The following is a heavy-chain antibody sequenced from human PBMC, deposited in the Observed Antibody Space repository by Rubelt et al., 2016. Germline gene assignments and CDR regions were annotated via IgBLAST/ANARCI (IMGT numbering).Heavy chain of an antibody. Sequence: QAPGKGLEWVAVVRFDGTRTYYADSVRGRFTMSRDNAKNSLYLQMSSLRAEDTAFYYCARDVSAAGATFDSWGQGTLVTVSS. D-gene: IGHD6-13*01. J-gene: IGHJ4*02. CDR2: VRFDGTRT. CDR3: ARDVSAAGATFDS. V-gene: IGHV3-33*01.